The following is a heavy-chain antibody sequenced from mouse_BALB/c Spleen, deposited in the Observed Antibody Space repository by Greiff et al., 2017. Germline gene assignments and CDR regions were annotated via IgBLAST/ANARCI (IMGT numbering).Heavy chain of an antibody. CDR3: ARKYGNPAWFAY. D-gene: IGHD2-10*02. J-gene: IGHJ3*01. V-gene: IGHV2-9*02. Sequence: QVQLKESGPGLVAPSQSLSITCTVSGFSLTSYGVHWVRQPPGKGLECLGVIWAGGSTNYNSALMSRLSISKDNSKSQVFLKMNSLQTDDTAMYYCARKYGNPAWFAYWGQGTLVTVSA. CDR2: IWAGGST. CDR1: GFSLTSYG.